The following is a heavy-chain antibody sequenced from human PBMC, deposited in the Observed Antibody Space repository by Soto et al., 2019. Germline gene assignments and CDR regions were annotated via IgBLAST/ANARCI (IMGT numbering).Heavy chain of an antibody. CDR2: IIPILGIA. Sequence: SVKVSCKASGGTFSSYTISWVRQAPGQGLEWMGRIIPILGIANYAQKFQGRVTITADKSTSTAYMELSSLRSEDTAVYYCARERTTVTTGYWYFDLWGRGTLVTVSS. CDR3: ARERTTVTTGYWYFDL. V-gene: IGHV1-69*02. D-gene: IGHD4-17*01. J-gene: IGHJ2*01. CDR1: GGTFSSYT.